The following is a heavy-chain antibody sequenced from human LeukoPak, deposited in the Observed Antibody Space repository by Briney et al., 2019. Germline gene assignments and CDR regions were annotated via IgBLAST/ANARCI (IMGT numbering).Heavy chain of an antibody. Sequence: GGSLRLSCAASEFTFNNYDMNWVRQAPGKGLEWVSTISGTGSSTYYADSAKGRFTISRDNSKDTLFLQLNSLTAADTAMYFCAKASVAIPQYCNSWGQGTLVTVSS. J-gene: IGHJ5*02. D-gene: IGHD2-2*02. CDR2: ISGTGSST. CDR1: EFTFNNYD. CDR3: AKASVAIPQYCNS. V-gene: IGHV3-23*01.